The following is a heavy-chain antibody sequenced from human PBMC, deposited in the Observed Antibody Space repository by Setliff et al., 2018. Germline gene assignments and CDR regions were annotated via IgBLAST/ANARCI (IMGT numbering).Heavy chain of an antibody. CDR2: IYPGDSHT. CDR1: GYSFSNFW. D-gene: IGHD7-27*01. V-gene: IGHV5-51*01. CDR3: VRDPHWGFDY. J-gene: IGHJ4*02. Sequence: GESLKISCKGSGYSFSNFWIGWVRQMPGKGLEWMGIIYPGDSHTRYSPSFQGQVTMSADNAKNSLYLQMNSLRAEDTAVYYCVRDPHWGFDYWGLGTLVTVSS.